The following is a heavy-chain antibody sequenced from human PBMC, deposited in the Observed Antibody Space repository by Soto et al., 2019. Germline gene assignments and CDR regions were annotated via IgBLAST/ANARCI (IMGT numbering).Heavy chain of an antibody. J-gene: IGHJ4*02. CDR2: IIPTSSST. D-gene: IGHD1-26*01. V-gene: IGHV1-69*01. CDR3: ARDPPSSAYRGSHFGYFDK. CDR1: GGIFTTSG. Sequence: QVHLVQSGAEVKKPGSSVKVSCETSGGIFTTSGISWVRLAPGQGLEWMGRIIPTSSSTIYAPHSQGRVTITAYESTNTVYMEFSSLRSDDTAVYYCARDPPSSAYRGSHFGYFDKWGQGTLVTVSS.